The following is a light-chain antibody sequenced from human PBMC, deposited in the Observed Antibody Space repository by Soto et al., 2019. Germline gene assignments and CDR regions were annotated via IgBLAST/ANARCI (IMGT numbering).Light chain of an antibody. Sequence: EIVLTQSPGTLSLSPGERATLSCRASQSVSSNKLAWYQQKPGQAPRLLIYDASSRATDIPDRFSGSGSGTDFTVTISRLEPEDFAVYYCQHYGRSPLTFGGGTKVEIK. CDR3: QHYGRSPLT. CDR1: QSVSSNK. CDR2: DAS. J-gene: IGKJ4*01. V-gene: IGKV3-20*01.